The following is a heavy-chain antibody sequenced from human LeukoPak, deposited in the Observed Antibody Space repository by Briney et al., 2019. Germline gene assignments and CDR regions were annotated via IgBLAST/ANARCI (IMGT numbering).Heavy chain of an antibody. J-gene: IGHJ6*02. Sequence: SETLSLTCAVSGGSISSSNWWSWVRQPPGKGLEWIGEIYHSGSTNYNPSLKSRVTISVDTSKNQFSLKLSSVTAADTAVYYCARDRVAAAGTNGMDVWGQGTTVTVSS. D-gene: IGHD6-13*01. CDR1: GGSISSSNW. CDR3: ARDRVAAAGTNGMDV. V-gene: IGHV4-4*02. CDR2: IYHSGST.